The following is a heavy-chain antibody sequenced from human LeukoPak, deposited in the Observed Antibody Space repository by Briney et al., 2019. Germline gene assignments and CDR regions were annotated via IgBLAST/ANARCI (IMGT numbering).Heavy chain of an antibody. CDR3: ARAREEAMVRGVSSFSWHY. J-gene: IGHJ4*02. CDR2: ISAYNGNT. D-gene: IGHD3-10*01. V-gene: IGHV1-18*01. Sequence: ASVKVSCKASGYTFTSYGISWVRQAPGQGLEWMGWISAYNGNTNYAQKLQGRVTITADKSTSTAYMELSSLRSEDTAVYYCARAREEAMVRGVSSFSWHYWGQGTLVTVSS. CDR1: GYTFTSYG.